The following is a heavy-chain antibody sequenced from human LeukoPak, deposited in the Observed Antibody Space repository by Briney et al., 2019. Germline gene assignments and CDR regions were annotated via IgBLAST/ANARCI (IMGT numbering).Heavy chain of an antibody. D-gene: IGHD6-19*01. CDR3: ARGYSSGWQYYFDS. CDR1: GFTFSSYE. V-gene: IGHV3-48*03. CDR2: ISSSGSTT. J-gene: IGHJ4*02. Sequence: GGSLGLSCAASGFTFSSYEMNWVRQAPGKGLEWVSYISSSGSTTYYADSVKGRFTISRDNAKNSLYLQMNSLRAEDTAVYYCARGYSSGWQYYFDSWGQGTLVTVSS.